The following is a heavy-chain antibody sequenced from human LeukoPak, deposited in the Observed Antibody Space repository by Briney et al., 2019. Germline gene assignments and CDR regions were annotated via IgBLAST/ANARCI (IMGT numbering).Heavy chain of an antibody. CDR2: INPNSGGT. Sequence: ASVKVSCKASGGTFSSYAISWVRQAPGQGLEWMGRINPNSGGTNYAQKFQGRVTMTRDTSISTAYMELSRLRSDDTAVYYCASHVVGATSFDYWGQGTLVTVSS. V-gene: IGHV1-2*06. J-gene: IGHJ4*02. D-gene: IGHD1-26*01. CDR3: ASHVVGATSFDY. CDR1: GGTFSSYA.